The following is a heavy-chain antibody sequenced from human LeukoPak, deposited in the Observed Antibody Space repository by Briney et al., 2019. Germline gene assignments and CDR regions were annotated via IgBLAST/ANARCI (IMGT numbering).Heavy chain of an antibody. CDR3: AKNPISGPQKHYYYGLDV. Sequence: GGALRLSCAASGLTFSTYDMHWVRQAPGKGLEWVAVISPDGSKTDSLESVKGRFTVSRDNSNNTLYLQINSVKAEDTAVYFCAKNPISGPQKHYYYGLDVWGQGTSVTVSS. V-gene: IGHV3-30*18. CDR1: GLTFSTYD. J-gene: IGHJ6*02. D-gene: IGHD6-19*01. CDR2: ISPDGSKT.